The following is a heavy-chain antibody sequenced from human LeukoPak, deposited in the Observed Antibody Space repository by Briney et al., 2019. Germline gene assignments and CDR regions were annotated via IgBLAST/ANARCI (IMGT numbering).Heavy chain of an antibody. CDR2: ISGSGGST. CDR1: GFTFSSYA. J-gene: IGHJ4*02. V-gene: IGHV3-23*01. D-gene: IGHD2-2*01. Sequence: PGGSLRLSCAASGFTFSSYAMSWVRQAPGKGLEWVSAISGSGGSTYYADSVKGRFTISRGTSKNTLFLQMHSLRAEDTAVYYCAAFPSSSRFDYWGQGTLVTVSS. CDR3: AAFPSSSRFDY.